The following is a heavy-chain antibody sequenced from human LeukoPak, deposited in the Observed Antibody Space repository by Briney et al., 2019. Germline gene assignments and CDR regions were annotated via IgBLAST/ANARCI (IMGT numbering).Heavy chain of an antibody. D-gene: IGHD6-13*01. J-gene: IGHJ5*02. CDR2: IYHSGST. CDR1: GYSISSGYY. V-gene: IGHV4-38-2*02. CDR3: ARGFGSSWQYNWFDP. Sequence: PSETLSLTCTVSGYSISSGYYWGWIRQPPGKGLEWIGSIYHSGSTYYNPSLKSRVTISVDTSKNQFSLKLSSVTAADTAVYYCARGFGSSWQYNWFDPWGQGTLVTVSS.